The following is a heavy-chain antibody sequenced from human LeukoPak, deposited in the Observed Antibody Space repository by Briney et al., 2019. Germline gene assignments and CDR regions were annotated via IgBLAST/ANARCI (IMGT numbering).Heavy chain of an antibody. CDR1: GFTFSDYY. D-gene: IGHD6-13*01. CDR2: ISSSGSTI. Sequence: PGGSLRLSCAASGFTFSDYYMSWIRQAPGKGLEWVSYISSSGSTIYYADSVKGRFTISRDNAKNSLYLQMNSLRAEDTAVYYCARHATQLLRYYYYYYMDVWGKGTTVTASS. CDR3: ARHATQLLRYYYYYYMDV. V-gene: IGHV3-11*01. J-gene: IGHJ6*03.